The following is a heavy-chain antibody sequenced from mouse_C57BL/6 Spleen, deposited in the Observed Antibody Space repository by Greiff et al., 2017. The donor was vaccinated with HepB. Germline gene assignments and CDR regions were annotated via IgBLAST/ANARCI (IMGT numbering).Heavy chain of an antibody. CDR3: ARGTGTPDY. Sequence: VQLQQSGAELVKPGASVKLSCKASGYTFTSYWVQWVKQRPGQGLEWIGEIDPSDSYTNYNQKFKGKATLTVDTSSSTAYMQLSSLTSEDSAVYYCARGTGTPDYWGQGTTLTVSS. V-gene: IGHV1-50*01. CDR2: IDPSDSYT. J-gene: IGHJ2*01. CDR1: GYTFTSYW. D-gene: IGHD4-1*01.